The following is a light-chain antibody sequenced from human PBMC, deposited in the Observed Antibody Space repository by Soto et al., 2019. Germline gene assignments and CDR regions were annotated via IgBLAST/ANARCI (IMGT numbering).Light chain of an antibody. Sequence: QSALTQPPSASGSPGQSVTISCTGTSSDIGAYNYVSWYQQHPGKAPKLMIYEVSKRPSGVPDRFSGSKSGNTASLTVSGLQAEDEADYYCSSYGGSKNLVFGGGNKVTVL. CDR1: SSDIGAYNY. CDR2: EVS. CDR3: SSYGGSKNLV. J-gene: IGLJ2*01. V-gene: IGLV2-8*01.